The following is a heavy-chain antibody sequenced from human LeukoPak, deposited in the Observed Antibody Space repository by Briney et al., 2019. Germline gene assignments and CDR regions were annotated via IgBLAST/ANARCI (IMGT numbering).Heavy chain of an antibody. CDR1: GYTFTSYG. CDR2: ISAYNGNT. CDR3: ARRSGYDILTGTGHYYYYMDV. Sequence: ASVTVSCKASGYTFTSYGISWVRQAPGQGLEWMGWISAYNGNTNYAQKLQGRVTMTTDTSTSTAYMELRSLRSDDTAVYYCARRSGYDILTGTGHYYYYMDVWGKGTTVTVSS. D-gene: IGHD3-9*01. J-gene: IGHJ6*03. V-gene: IGHV1-18*01.